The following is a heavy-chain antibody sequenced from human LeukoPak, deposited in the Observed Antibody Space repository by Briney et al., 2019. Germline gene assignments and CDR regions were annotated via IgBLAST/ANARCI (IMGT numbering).Heavy chain of an antibody. CDR3: ARESGGLDTALGFDY. CDR1: GFTVSSNY. Sequence: GGSLRLSCAASGFTVSSNYMSWVRQAPGKGLEWVSVIYSGGSTYYADSVKGRFTISRDNSKNTLYLQMNSLRAEDTAVYYWARESGGLDTALGFDYWGQGTLVTVSS. V-gene: IGHV3-66*02. CDR2: IYSGGST. J-gene: IGHJ4*02. D-gene: IGHD5-18*01.